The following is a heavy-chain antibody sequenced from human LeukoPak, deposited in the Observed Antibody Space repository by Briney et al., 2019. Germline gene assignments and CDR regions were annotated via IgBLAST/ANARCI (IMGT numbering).Heavy chain of an antibody. J-gene: IGHJ5*02. D-gene: IGHD3-10*01. CDR2: IYTSGST. CDR1: GGSISSYY. Sequence: PLETLSLTCTVSGGSISSYYWSWIRQPAGKGLEWIGRIYTSGSTNYNPSLKSRVTMSVDTSKNQFSLKLSSVTAADTAVYYCARDGSGSYYKWRDNWFDPWGQGTLVTVSS. V-gene: IGHV4-4*07. CDR3: ARDGSGSYYKWRDNWFDP.